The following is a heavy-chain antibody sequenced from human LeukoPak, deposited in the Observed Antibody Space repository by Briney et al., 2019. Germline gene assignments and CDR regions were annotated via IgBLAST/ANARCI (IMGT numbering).Heavy chain of an antibody. V-gene: IGHV1-2*02. Sequence: GASVKVSCKASGYTFTGYYMHLVRQAPGQGLEWMGWINPNSGGTNYAQKFQGRVTITRDTSISTAYMELSRLSSDDTAVYYCATGIAVAGPLDYWGQGTLVTVSS. CDR2: INPNSGGT. CDR1: GYTFTGYY. CDR3: ATGIAVAGPLDY. D-gene: IGHD6-19*01. J-gene: IGHJ4*02.